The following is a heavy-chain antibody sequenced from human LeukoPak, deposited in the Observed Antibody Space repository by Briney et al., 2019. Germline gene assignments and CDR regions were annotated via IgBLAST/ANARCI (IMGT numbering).Heavy chain of an antibody. Sequence: ASVKVSCKASGYIFTGYYMHWVRQAPGQGLEWMGWINPNSGGTNYAQKFQGRVTMTRDTSISTAYMELSRMRSDDTAVYYCARIYSYGHHYFDSWGQGTLLTVSS. D-gene: IGHD5-18*01. J-gene: IGHJ4*02. CDR2: INPNSGGT. V-gene: IGHV1-2*02. CDR1: GYIFTGYY. CDR3: ARIYSYGHHYFDS.